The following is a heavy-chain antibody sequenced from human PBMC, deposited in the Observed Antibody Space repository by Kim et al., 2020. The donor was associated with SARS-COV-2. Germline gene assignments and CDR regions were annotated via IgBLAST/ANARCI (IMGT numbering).Heavy chain of an antibody. CDR3: ARDLGYCSSTSCPYWYFDL. Sequence: ASVKVSCKASGYTFTGYYMHWVRQAPGQGLEWMGRMNPNSYGTNYAQHFQGRVTMTRDTSISTAYMELSRLRSDDTAVYYCARDLGYCSSTSCPYWYFDLWGRGTLVTVSS. V-gene: IGHV1-2*06. CDR2: MNPNSYGT. CDR1: GYTFTGYY. D-gene: IGHD2-2*01. J-gene: IGHJ2*01.